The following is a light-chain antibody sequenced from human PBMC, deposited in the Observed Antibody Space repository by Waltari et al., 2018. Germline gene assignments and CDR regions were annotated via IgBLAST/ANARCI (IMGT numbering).Light chain of an antibody. V-gene: IGLV2-14*02. CDR1: SSDVGRYNL. CDR2: EAT. Sequence: QSALTQPASVSGSPGQSITIPCTWASSDVGRYNLFSWYQQHPGKAPKLIIYEATKRPSGVSDRFSGSKSGYTASLTISGLQADDEADYYCCSYTSSSTPRLFGGGTKLTVL. CDR3: CSYTSSSTPRL. J-gene: IGLJ3*02.